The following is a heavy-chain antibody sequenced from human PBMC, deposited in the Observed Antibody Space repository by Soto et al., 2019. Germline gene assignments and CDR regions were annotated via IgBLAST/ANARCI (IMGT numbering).Heavy chain of an antibody. CDR2: SIPIFGTA. J-gene: IGHJ6*02. D-gene: IGHD2-21*02. CDR1: GGTFNNYP. V-gene: IGHV1-69*13. Sequence: VASVKVSCKASGGTFNNYPITWVRQAPVEGLEWMGGSIPIFGTANYAQKFQGRVTISVDESTSTAYLELSSLRSEGTAVYYCARGRGYSGDEHYHDCDMDVWGQGTTVTVSS. CDR3: ARGRGYSGDEHYHDCDMDV.